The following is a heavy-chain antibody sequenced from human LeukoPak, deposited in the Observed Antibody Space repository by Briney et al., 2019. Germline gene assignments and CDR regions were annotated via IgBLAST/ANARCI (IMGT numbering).Heavy chain of an antibody. CDR2: IYYSGST. Sequence: SETLSLTCTDSGGSISSYYWSWIRQPPGKGLEWIGYIYYSGSTNYNPSLKSRVTISVDTSKNQFSLKLSSVTAADTAVYYCARHLYSSGWSSYFDYWGQGTLVTVSS. D-gene: IGHD6-19*01. J-gene: IGHJ4*02. CDR3: ARHLYSSGWSSYFDY. V-gene: IGHV4-59*08. CDR1: GGSISSYY.